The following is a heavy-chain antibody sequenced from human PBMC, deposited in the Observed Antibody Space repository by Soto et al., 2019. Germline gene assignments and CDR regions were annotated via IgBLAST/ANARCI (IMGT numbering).Heavy chain of an antibody. CDR1: GDSVSSNTAS. V-gene: IGHV6-1*01. Sequence: SQTLSLTCAISGDSVSSNTASWNWIRQSPSRGLEWLGRTYFRSQWYNDYAVPVKSRIIINPDTSNNQFSLQLNSVTPEDTAVYFCAKGDNLGPKTGYAFDPWGQGIMVTV. CDR3: AKGDNLGPKTGYAFDP. D-gene: IGHD5-12*01. J-gene: IGHJ5*02. CDR2: TYFRSQWYN.